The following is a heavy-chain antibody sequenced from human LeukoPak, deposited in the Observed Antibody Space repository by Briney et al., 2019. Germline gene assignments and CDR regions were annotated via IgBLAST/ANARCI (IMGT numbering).Heavy chain of an antibody. J-gene: IGHJ4*02. V-gene: IGHV3-30*02. D-gene: IGHD6-13*01. CDR1: GFTFSSYG. CDR2: IRYDGSNK. CDR3: ATDIAAAGTGGY. Sequence: GGSLRLSCAASGFTFSSYGMHWVRQAPGKGLEWVAFIRYDGSNKYYADSVKGRFTISRDNSKNALYLQMNSLRAEDTAVYYCATDIAAAGTGGYWGQGTLVTVSS.